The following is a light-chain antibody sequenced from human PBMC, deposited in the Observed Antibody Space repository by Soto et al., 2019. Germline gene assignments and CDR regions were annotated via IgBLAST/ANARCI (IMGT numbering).Light chain of an antibody. CDR1: SSDVGGYNL. Sequence: QSALTQPASVSGSPGQSITISCTGTSSDVGGYNLISWYQQYPDKAPKLMIYEVNKRPSGVSSRFSGSKSGNTASLTISGLQAEDEAYYYCCSSAGGTPFYVFGSGTKVTVL. CDR3: CSSAGGTPFYV. J-gene: IGLJ1*01. CDR2: EVN. V-gene: IGLV2-23*02.